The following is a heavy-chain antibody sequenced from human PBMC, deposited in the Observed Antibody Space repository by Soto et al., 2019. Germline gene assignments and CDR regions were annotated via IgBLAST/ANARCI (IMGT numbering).Heavy chain of an antibody. CDR2: SSASGGNT. J-gene: IGHJ4*02. CDR3: AKMETNYDSSGLDY. CDR1: GCTFSDYY. D-gene: IGHD3-22*01. V-gene: IGHV3-23*01. Sequence: GGSLRLSCAASGCTFSDYYRSWVRQATGRGLEWISYSSASGGNTYYADSVKGRFAISRDNSESTLYLQMNRLRAGDTALYYCAKMETNYDSSGLDYWGQGALVTVSS.